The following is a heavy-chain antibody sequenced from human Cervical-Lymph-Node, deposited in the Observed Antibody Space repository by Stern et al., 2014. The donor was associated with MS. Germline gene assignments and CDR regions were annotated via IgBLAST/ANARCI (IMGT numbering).Heavy chain of an antibody. V-gene: IGHV1-18*01. CDR2: ISAYNANQ. Sequence: VKLEESGAEVKKTGASVKVSCKASGYTLTSYGFSWVRQAPGQGHEWMGWISAYNANQNYAQNFQDTVTMTTNTSTSTAYMELRNLRSDDTAIYYCARFHYDKVFDIWGQGTLVTVSS. D-gene: IGHD3-22*01. J-gene: IGHJ3*02. CDR1: GYTLTSYG. CDR3: ARFHYDKVFDI.